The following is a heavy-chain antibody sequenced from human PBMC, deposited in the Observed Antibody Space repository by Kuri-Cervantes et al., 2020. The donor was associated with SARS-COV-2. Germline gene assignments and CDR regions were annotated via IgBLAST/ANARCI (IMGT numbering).Heavy chain of an antibody. D-gene: IGHD2-2*01. Sequence: GESLKISCAASGFTFSSYAMSWVRQAPGKGLEWVSAISGSGGSTYYADSVKGRFTISRDNSKNTLYLQMNSLRAEDTAVYYCAKAGGNCSSTSCSQYGIPDYWGQGTLVTVSS. J-gene: IGHJ4*02. CDR1: GFTFSSYA. V-gene: IGHV3-23*01. CDR3: AKAGGNCSSTSCSQYGIPDY. CDR2: ISGSGGST.